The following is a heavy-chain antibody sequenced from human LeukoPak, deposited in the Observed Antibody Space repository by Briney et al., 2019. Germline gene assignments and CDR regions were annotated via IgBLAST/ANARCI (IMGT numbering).Heavy chain of an antibody. Sequence: GGSLKLSCAASGFTFSSYSMNWVRQAPGKGLEWVSSISSSSSYIYYADSVKGRFTISRDNAKSSLYLQMNSLRAEDTAVYYCARAFYYDSSGYSYWGQGTLVTVSS. V-gene: IGHV3-21*01. CDR1: GFTFSSYS. D-gene: IGHD3-22*01. J-gene: IGHJ4*02. CDR2: ISSSSSYI. CDR3: ARAFYYDSSGYSY.